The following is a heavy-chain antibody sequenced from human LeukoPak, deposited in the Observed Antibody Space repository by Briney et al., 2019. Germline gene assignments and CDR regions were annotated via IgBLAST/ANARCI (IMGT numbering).Heavy chain of an antibody. Sequence: GGSLRLSCAASGFTFSNSAMSWVRQAPGKGLEWVSTISGSGGNTHYADSVKGRFTISRDNSKNTLYLQMNSLRAEDTAVYYCAKDQRWLQLDYYHGMDVWGQGTTVTVSS. V-gene: IGHV3-23*01. J-gene: IGHJ6*02. D-gene: IGHD5-24*01. CDR3: AKDQRWLQLDYYHGMDV. CDR1: GFTFSNSA. CDR2: ISGSGGNT.